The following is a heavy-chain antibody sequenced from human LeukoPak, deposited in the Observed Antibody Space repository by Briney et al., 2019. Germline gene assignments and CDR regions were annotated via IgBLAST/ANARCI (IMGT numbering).Heavy chain of an antibody. D-gene: IGHD2-2*01. CDR3: ARHTDCSRSSCNAYDV. Sequence: GGSLRLSCTPSGFTFRNYWMSWVRQAPGKGLEWAAKIKQDGSEKYYMVSVEGRFTISRDNAKNSLSLHMDSLRAEDTAVYYCARHTDCSRSSCNAYDVWGRGTMVTVSP. CDR1: GFTFRNYW. J-gene: IGHJ3*01. V-gene: IGHV3-7*01. CDR2: IKQDGSEK.